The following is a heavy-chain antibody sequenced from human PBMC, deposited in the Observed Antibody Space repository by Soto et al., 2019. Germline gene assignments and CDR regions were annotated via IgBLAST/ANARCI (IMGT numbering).Heavy chain of an antibody. D-gene: IGHD5-18*01. CDR2: IKQDGRDK. CDR3: ARESRIQRDDAFDI. V-gene: IGHV3-7*01. J-gene: IGHJ3*02. Sequence: DVPLVESGGGLVQPGGSLRLSCAASGFTFISHYISWVRQAPGKGLEWVANIKQDGRDKYYVDSVKGRFTISRDNANNSVYLQRNSLRVEDTAVYYCARESRIQRDDAFDIWGQGTMVTVSS. CDR1: GFTFISHY.